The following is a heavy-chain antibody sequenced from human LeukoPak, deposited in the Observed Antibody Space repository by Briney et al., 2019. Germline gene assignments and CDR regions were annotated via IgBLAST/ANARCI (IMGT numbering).Heavy chain of an antibody. D-gene: IGHD2-21*01. CDR1: GSTFTDYY. J-gene: IGHJ6*03. Sequence: GASVKVSCKASGSTFTDYYMHWVRQAPGQGLEWMGWINPNSGGTNFAQKFQGRVTMTRDTSISTAYMELSSLRSEDTAVYYCARGMWRYGGTNYYYYYMDVWGKGTTVTVSS. V-gene: IGHV1-2*02. CDR3: ARGMWRYGGTNYYYYYMDV. CDR2: INPNSGGT.